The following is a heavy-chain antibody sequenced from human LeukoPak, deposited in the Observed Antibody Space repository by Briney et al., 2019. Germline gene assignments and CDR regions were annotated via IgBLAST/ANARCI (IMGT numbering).Heavy chain of an antibody. Sequence: ASVKVSCKASGYTFTSYDINWVRQATGQGLEWMGWMNPNIGNTGYAQKFQGRVTMNRNTSISTAYMELSSLRSEDTAVYYCARDKSRTIRAMVYYYYGMDVWGQGTTVTVSS. CDR1: GYTFTSYD. J-gene: IGHJ6*02. D-gene: IGHD5-18*01. CDR3: ARDKSRTIRAMVYYYYGMDV. V-gene: IGHV1-8*01. CDR2: MNPNIGNT.